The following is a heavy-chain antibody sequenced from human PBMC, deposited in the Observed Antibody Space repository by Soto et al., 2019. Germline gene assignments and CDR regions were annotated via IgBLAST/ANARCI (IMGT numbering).Heavy chain of an antibody. D-gene: IGHD3-22*01. CDR1: GYSFTSYW. V-gene: IGHV5-51*01. Sequence: GGSLKISCSGSGYSFTSYWIGLVRQMPWKGMEWMGIIYPGDSDTRNSPSFQGQVTISADKSISTAYLQWSSLKASDNAMYYCARRPTITMNDRVAFDIWGQGTMVTVSS. CDR2: IYPGDSDT. CDR3: ARRPTITMNDRVAFDI. J-gene: IGHJ3*02.